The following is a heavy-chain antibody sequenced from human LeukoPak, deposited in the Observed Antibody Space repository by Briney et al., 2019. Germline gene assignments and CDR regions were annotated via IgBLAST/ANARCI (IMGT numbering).Heavy chain of an antibody. CDR3: ARVAAAGDWYFDL. CDR1: GYTFTSYD. Sequence: SVKVSCKASGYTFTSYDINWVRQATGQGLEWMGGIIPIFGTANYAQKFQGRVTITADESTSTAYMELSSLRSEDTAVYYCARVAAAGDWYFDLWGRGTLVTVSS. J-gene: IGHJ2*01. V-gene: IGHV1-69*13. CDR2: IIPIFGTA. D-gene: IGHD6-13*01.